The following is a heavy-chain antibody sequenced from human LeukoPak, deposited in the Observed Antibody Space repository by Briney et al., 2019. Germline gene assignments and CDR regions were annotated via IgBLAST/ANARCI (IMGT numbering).Heavy chain of an antibody. J-gene: IGHJ4*02. CDR1: GGTFSSYA. CDR3: ASGGYDLATTLKFDY. Sequence: GASVKVSCKASGGTFSSYAISWVRQAPGQGLEWMGGIIPIFGTANYAQKFQGRVTITADESTSTAYMELSSLRSEDTAVYYCASGGYDLATTLKFDYWGQGTLVTVSS. V-gene: IGHV1-69*13. CDR2: IIPIFGTA. D-gene: IGHD5-12*01.